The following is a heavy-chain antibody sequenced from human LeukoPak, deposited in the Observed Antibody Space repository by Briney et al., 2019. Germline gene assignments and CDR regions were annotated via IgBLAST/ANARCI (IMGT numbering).Heavy chain of an antibody. CDR3: AKGRGAMVTTFDY. J-gene: IGHJ4*02. D-gene: IGHD4-17*01. CDR2: ISVSGGST. CDR1: GFTSSNYV. Sequence: GGSLRLSCAASGFTSSNYVMSWVRQAPGKGLEWVTVISVSGGSTYYADSVEGRFTISRDNSKNTLYLQMNSLRAEDTAIYYCAKGRGAMVTTFDYWGQGTLVTVSS. V-gene: IGHV3-23*01.